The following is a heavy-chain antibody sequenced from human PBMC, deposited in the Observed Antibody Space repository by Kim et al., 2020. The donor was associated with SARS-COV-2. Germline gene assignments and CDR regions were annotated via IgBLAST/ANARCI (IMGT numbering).Heavy chain of an antibody. D-gene: IGHD3-10*01. CDR1: GGSFSGYY. CDR2: INHSGST. Sequence: SETLSLTCAVYGGSFSGYYWSWIRQPPGKGLEWIGEINHSGSTNYNPSLKSRVTISVDTSKNQFSLKLSSVTAADTAVYYCARVFSGRYYYGSGSYYNWFDPWGQGTLVTVSS. J-gene: IGHJ5*02. V-gene: IGHV4-34*01. CDR3: ARVFSGRYYYGSGSYYNWFDP.